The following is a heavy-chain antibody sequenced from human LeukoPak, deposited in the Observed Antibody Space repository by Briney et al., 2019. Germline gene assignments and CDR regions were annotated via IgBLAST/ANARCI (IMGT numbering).Heavy chain of an antibody. CDR3: ARDFGTTGWHTFDY. J-gene: IGHJ4*02. Sequence: SQTLSLTCVVSGDSVSSKNGAWNWLRQSPSRGLEWLGRTYYRSEWYNDYAESMEGRMTISQDTSKNQYSLHLNSVTPDDTAVYYCARDFGTTGWHTFDYWGQGTLVTVSS. CDR1: GDSVSSKNGA. D-gene: IGHD6-19*01. CDR2: TYYRSEWYN. V-gene: IGHV6-1*01.